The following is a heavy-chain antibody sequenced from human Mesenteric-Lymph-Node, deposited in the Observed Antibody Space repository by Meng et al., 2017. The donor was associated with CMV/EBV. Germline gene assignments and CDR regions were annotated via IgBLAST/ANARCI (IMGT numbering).Heavy chain of an antibody. CDR3: ARHDGGSYDFWSGYYRTLDY. V-gene: IGHV1-8*03. CDR1: GYTFTSYD. Sequence: ASVKVSCKASGYTFTSYDINWVRQATGQGLEWMGWMNPNSGNTGYAQKFQGRVTITRNTSISTAYMELSSLRSEDTAVYYCARHDGGSYDFWSGYYRTLDYWGQGTLVTVSS. D-gene: IGHD3-3*01. J-gene: IGHJ4*02. CDR2: MNPNSGNT.